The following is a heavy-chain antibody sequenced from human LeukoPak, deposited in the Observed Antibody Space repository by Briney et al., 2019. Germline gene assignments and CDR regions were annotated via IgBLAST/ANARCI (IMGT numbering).Heavy chain of an antibody. Sequence: ASVKVSCKASGYTFTGYYMHWVRQAPGQGLEWMGWISAYNGNTNYAQKLQGRVTMTTDTSTSTAYMELRSLRSDDTAVYYCARSTMRTGGGAFDYWGQGTLVTVSS. CDR3: ARSTMRTGGGAFDY. D-gene: IGHD3-22*01. V-gene: IGHV1-18*04. CDR1: GYTFTGYY. J-gene: IGHJ4*02. CDR2: ISAYNGNT.